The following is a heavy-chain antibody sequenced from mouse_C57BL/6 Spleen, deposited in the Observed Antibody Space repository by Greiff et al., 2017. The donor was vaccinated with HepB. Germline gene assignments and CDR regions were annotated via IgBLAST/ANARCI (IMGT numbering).Heavy chain of an antibody. Sequence: EVKLVESGGGLVKPGGSLKLSCAASGFTFSSYAMSWVRQTPEKRLEWVATISDGGSYTYYPDNVKGRFTISRDNAKNNLYLQMSHLRSEDTAMYYCARGGASAMAPWFAYWGQGTLVTVSA. CDR1: GFTFSSYA. J-gene: IGHJ3*01. CDR2: ISDGGSYT. V-gene: IGHV5-4*03. D-gene: IGHD2-1*01. CDR3: ARGGASAMAPWFAY.